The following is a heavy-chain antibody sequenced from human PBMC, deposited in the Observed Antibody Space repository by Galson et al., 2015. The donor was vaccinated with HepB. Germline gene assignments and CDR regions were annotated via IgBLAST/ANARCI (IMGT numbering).Heavy chain of an antibody. D-gene: IGHD3-22*01. CDR3: AKDLTSRITMIAEGAFDI. J-gene: IGHJ3*02. V-gene: IGHV3-23*01. CDR1: GFTFSSYA. Sequence: SLRLSCAASGFTFSSYAMSWVRQAPGKGLEWVSAVSGSGGSTCYADSVKGRFTISIDNSKNTLYLQMNSLRAEDTAIYYCAKDLTSRITMIAEGAFDIWGQGTLVTVSS. CDR2: VSGSGGST.